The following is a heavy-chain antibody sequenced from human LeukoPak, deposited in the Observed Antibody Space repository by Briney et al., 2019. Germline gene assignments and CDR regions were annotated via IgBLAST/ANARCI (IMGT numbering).Heavy chain of an antibody. V-gene: IGHV4-39*01. J-gene: IGHJ6*03. CDR2: IYCSGST. CDR1: GGSISSSIYY. CDR3: ARADGDYFAYYYYMDV. Sequence: PSETLSLTCTVSGGSISSSIYYWGWIRQPPGKGLEWIGSIYCSGSTYYNPSLKSRVTISVDTSKNQFSLKLSSVTAADTAVYYCARADGDYFAYYYYMDVWGKGTTVTVSS. D-gene: IGHD4-17*01.